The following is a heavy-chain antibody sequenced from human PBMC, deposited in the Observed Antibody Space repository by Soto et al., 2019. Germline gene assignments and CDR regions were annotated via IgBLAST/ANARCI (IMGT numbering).Heavy chain of an antibody. J-gene: IGHJ4*02. V-gene: IGHV1-18*01. Sequence: ASVQVSCKASGYTFTSYGISWVRQAPGQGLEWMGWISAYNGNTNYAQKLQGRVTMTTDTSTSTAYMELRSLRSDDTAVYYCARVFNDFWSGYYAPDSLYYFDYWGQGTLVTVSS. CDR2: ISAYNGNT. CDR3: ARVFNDFWSGYYAPDSLYYFDY. D-gene: IGHD3-3*01. CDR1: GYTFTSYG.